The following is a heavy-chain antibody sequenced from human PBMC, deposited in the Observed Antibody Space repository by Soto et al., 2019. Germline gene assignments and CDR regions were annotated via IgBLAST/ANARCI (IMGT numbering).Heavy chain of an antibody. Sequence: QVQLQESGPGLVKPSGTLSHTCAVSGGSISSSNWWSWVRQPPGKGLEWIEEIYHSGSTNYNPSLKSRVTISVDKSKNQFSLKLSSVTAADTAVYYCARDIGRPIAVAGNFDYWGQGTLVTVSS. J-gene: IGHJ4*02. CDR1: GGSISSSNW. D-gene: IGHD6-19*01. CDR2: IYHSGST. CDR3: ARDIGRPIAVAGNFDY. V-gene: IGHV4-4*02.